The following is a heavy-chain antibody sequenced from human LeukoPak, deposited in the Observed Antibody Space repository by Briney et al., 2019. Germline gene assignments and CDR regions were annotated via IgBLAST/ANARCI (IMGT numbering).Heavy chain of an antibody. J-gene: IGHJ4*02. Sequence: ASEKVSCKASGYTFTSYDINWVRQATGQGLEWMGWMNPNSNNTVYAQKFQGRVTMTRNTSISTAYMELSSLRSEDTAVYYCARGYSYGYKDYWGQGTLVTVSS. D-gene: IGHD5-18*01. CDR1: GYTFTSYD. CDR2: MNPNSNNT. CDR3: ARGYSYGYKDY. V-gene: IGHV1-8*01.